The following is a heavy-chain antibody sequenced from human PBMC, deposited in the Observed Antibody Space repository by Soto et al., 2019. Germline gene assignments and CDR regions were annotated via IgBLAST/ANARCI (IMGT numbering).Heavy chain of an antibody. D-gene: IGHD6-13*01. CDR3: ARAAIHGSSWYFWFDH. V-gene: IGHV1-69*13. Sequence: SSLNVYCKASGGTYSSYAISWVRQAPGQGLEWMGGIIPIFGTANYAQKFQGRVTITADESTSTAYMELSSLRSEDTAVYYCARAAIHGSSWYFWFDHWGPGTLVTVSS. J-gene: IGHJ5*02. CDR2: IIPIFGTA. CDR1: GGTYSSYA.